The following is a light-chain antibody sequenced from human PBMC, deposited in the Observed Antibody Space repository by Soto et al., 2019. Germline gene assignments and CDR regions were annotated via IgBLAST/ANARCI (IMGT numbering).Light chain of an antibody. J-gene: IGLJ2*01. V-gene: IGLV4-69*01. Sequence: QSVLTQTPSASASLGASVNLTCTLSGGHSSNAIAWLQQQPEKGPRLLMKFNSDGSHNKGDEIPDRFSGASSGAERYLTISSLHSEDEADYYCQTWGAGIVVFGGGTKLTVL. CDR1: GGHSSNA. CDR2: FNSDGSH. CDR3: QTWGAGIVV.